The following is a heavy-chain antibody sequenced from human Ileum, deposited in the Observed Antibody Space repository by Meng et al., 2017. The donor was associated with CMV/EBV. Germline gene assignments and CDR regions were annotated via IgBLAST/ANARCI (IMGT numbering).Heavy chain of an antibody. CDR3: AKSPIWVAVAGVLHY. V-gene: IGHV3-7*03. J-gene: IGHJ4*02. CDR2: IKQDGSEG. CDR1: GFTFRNFF. D-gene: IGHD6-19*01. Sequence: GESLKISCAASGFTFRNFFLSWVRQAPGKGLEWVANIKQDGSEGYYLDSVKGRFSISRDNSKNTLYLQMNSLRAEDTAVYYCAKSPIWVAVAGVLHYWGQGTQVTVSS.